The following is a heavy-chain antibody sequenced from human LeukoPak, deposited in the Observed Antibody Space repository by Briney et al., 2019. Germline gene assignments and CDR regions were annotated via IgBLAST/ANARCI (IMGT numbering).Heavy chain of an antibody. V-gene: IGHV1-69*13. CDR3: ARGGTDSSGWLNYYYGMDV. D-gene: IGHD6-19*01. J-gene: IGHJ6*04. CDR2: IIPIFGTA. CDR1: GGTFSSYA. Sequence: ASVKVSCKASGGTFSSYAISWVRQAPGQGLEWMGGIIPIFGTANYAQTFQGRVTITADESTSTAYLELSSLRSEDTAVYYCARGGTDSSGWLNYYYGMDVWGKGTTVTVSS.